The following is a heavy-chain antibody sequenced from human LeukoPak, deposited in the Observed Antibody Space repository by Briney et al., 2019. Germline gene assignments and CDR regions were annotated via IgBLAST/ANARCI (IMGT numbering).Heavy chain of an antibody. J-gene: IGHJ4*02. CDR3: ARLAGGSYSDY. CDR2: ISYNGGST. D-gene: IGHD1-26*01. V-gene: IGHV3-64*01. CDR1: GFTFSSYA. Sequence: GESLRLSCAASGFTFSSYAMNWVRQAPGKGLEYVSSISYNGGSTYYANSVKGRFTISRDNSKNTLYLQMGSLRAEDMAVYYCARLAGGSYSDYWGQGTLVTVSS.